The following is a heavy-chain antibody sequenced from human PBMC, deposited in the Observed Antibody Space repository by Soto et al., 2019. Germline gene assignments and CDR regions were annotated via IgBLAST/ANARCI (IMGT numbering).Heavy chain of an antibody. CDR3: ARAGETYYDFWSGFSPIDY. CDR1: GDSISSYY. D-gene: IGHD3-3*01. V-gene: IGHV4-59*01. J-gene: IGHJ4*02. CDR2: IYYSGST. Sequence: SETLSLTCTVSGDSISSYYWSWIRQPPGKGLEWIGYIYYSGSTNYNPSLKSRVTISVDTSKNQFSLKLSSVTAADTAVYYCARAGETYYDFWSGFSPIDYWGPGTLVTVSS.